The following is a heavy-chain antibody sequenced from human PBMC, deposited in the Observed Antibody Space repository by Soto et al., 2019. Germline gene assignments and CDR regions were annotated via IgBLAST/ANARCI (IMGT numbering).Heavy chain of an antibody. CDR2: INTDGSST. CDR3: ARGSGYSAVDY. CDR1: GFTFSNHW. D-gene: IGHD3-22*01. V-gene: IGHV3-74*01. J-gene: IGHJ4*02. Sequence: EVQLVEAGGGLVQPGGSLRLSCAVSGFTFSNHWMHWVRQAPGKGLVWVSCINTDGSSTSYADSVKGRFTISRDNAKNTLYLQMNSLRGEDVAVYYCARGSGYSAVDYWGQGTLVTVSS.